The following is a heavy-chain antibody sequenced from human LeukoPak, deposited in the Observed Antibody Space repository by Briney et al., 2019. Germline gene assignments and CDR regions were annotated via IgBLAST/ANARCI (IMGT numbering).Heavy chain of an antibody. CDR3: ARLTAVMAAMAPWFDP. D-gene: IGHD2-2*01. J-gene: IGHJ5*02. CDR1: GYSIRSGYY. Sequence: SETLSLTCAVSGYSIRSGYYRGWIRQPPGKGLEWIGSIYHSGSTYYNPSLKSRVTISVDTSKNQFSLKLSSVTAADTAVYYCARLTAVMAAMAPWFDPWGQGTLVTVSS. CDR2: IYHSGST. V-gene: IGHV4-38-2*01.